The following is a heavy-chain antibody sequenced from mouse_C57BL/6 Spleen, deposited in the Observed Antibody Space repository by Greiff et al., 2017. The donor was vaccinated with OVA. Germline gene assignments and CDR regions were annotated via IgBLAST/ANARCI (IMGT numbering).Heavy chain of an antibody. CDR2: ISYDGSN. Sequence: DVHLVESGPGLVKPSQSLSLTCSVTGYSITSGYYWNWIRQFPGNKLEWMGYISYDGSNNYNPSLKNRISITRDTSKNQFFLKLNSVTTEDTATYYCARERYFDVWGTGTTVTVSS. J-gene: IGHJ1*03. V-gene: IGHV3-6*01. CDR3: ARERYFDV. CDR1: GYSITSGYY.